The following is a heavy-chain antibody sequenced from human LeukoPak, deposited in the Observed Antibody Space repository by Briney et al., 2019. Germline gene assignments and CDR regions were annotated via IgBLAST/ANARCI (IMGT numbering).Heavy chain of an antibody. J-gene: IGHJ4*02. CDR2: IIPIFGTA. CDR1: GYTFTSYY. CDR3: AREGVTIFGVVTHLRAHTFDY. V-gene: IGHV1-69*13. Sequence: GASVKVSCKASGYTFTSYYMHWVRQAPGQGLEWMGGIIPIFGTANYAQKFQGRVTITADESTSTAYMELSSLRSEDTAVYYCAREGVTIFGVVTHLRAHTFDYWGQGTLVTVSS. D-gene: IGHD3-3*01.